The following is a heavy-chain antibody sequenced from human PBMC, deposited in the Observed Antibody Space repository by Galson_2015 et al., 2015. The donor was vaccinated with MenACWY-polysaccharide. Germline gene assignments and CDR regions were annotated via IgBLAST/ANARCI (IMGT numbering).Heavy chain of an antibody. D-gene: IGHD2-2*01. CDR2: ITGSGDTT. V-gene: IGHV3-23*01. CDR1: GFTFRDYG. Sequence: SLRLSCAASGFTFRDYGMSWVRQAPGKGLEWVSSITGSGDTTYYAGSVKGRFTISRDNYKNTLYLQMNSPRDEDTAIYYCAKDAAATRAAMAYWGQGAPLTVYS. J-gene: IGHJ4*02. CDR3: AKDAAATRAAMAY.